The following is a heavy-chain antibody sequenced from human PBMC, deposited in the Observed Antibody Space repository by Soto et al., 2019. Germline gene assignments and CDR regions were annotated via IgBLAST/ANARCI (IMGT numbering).Heavy chain of an antibody. CDR1: GFTFSSYG. CDR2: ISYDGSNK. J-gene: IGHJ4*02. V-gene: IGHV3-30*18. D-gene: IGHD5-12*01. Sequence: QVQLVESGGGVGQPGRSLRLSCAASGFTFSSYGMHWVRQAPGKGLEWVAVISYDGSNKYYADSVKGRFTISRDNSKNTLYLQMNCLIAEDTAVYYCAKDPLPTVAPSYFDYWGQGTLVTVSS. CDR3: AKDPLPTVAPSYFDY.